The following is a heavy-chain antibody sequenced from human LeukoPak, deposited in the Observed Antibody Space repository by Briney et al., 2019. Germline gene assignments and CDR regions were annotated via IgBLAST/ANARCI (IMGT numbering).Heavy chain of an antibody. Sequence: GGTQRLSCAASGFIFRNYGMNWVRQAPGKGLEWVSGISGHGDVTYYADSVKGRFTISRDNSRNTVYLQMNSLRAEDTAVYYCARGSRGRYLEFINKGGQGTLVTVSS. V-gene: IGHV3-23*01. CDR2: ISGHGDVT. J-gene: IGHJ4*02. D-gene: IGHD1-26*01. CDR1: GFIFRNYG. CDR3: ARGSRGRYLEFINK.